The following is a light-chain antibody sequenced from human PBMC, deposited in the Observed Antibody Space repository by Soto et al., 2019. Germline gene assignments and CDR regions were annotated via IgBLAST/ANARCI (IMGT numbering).Light chain of an antibody. CDR3: QSYDDSLSVHYV. V-gene: IGLV1-40*01. CDR2: GNT. J-gene: IGLJ1*01. Sequence: QSVLTQPPSVSGAPGQRVTISCTGSSSNIGSTYDVQWYQQLPGTAPKLLIHGNTDRPPGVPDRFSGSKSGTSASLAITGLQADDEADYYCQSYDDSLSVHYVFGTGTKLTVL. CDR1: SSNIGSTYD.